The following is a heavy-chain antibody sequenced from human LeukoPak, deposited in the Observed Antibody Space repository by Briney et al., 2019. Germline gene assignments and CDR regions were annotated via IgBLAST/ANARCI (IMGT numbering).Heavy chain of an antibody. CDR3: AKRGVVIRVILVGFHKEAYYFDS. Sequence: GRSLRLSCAVSGITLSNYGMSWVRQAPGKGLEWVAGISGSAGGTKYADSVKGGFTISRDNSKNTLYLQMNRLRAEDTAVYFCAKRGVVIRVILVGFHKEAYYFDSWGQGALVTVSS. CDR1: GITLSNYG. D-gene: IGHD3-22*01. V-gene: IGHV3-23*01. J-gene: IGHJ4*02. CDR2: ISGSAGGT.